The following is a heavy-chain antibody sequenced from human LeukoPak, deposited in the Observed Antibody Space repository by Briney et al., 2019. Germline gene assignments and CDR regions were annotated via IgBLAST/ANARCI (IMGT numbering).Heavy chain of an antibody. V-gene: IGHV1-2*02. CDR2: INPNSGGT. Sequence: ASVKVSCKASGYTFTGYYMHWVRQAPGQGLEWMGWINPNSGGTNYAQKFQGRVTMTRDTSISTAYMGLSRLRSDDTAVYYCARDRPYCSSTSCYTVADYWGQGTLVTVSS. D-gene: IGHD2-2*02. CDR3: ARDRPYCSSTSCYTVADY. CDR1: GYTFTGYY. J-gene: IGHJ4*02.